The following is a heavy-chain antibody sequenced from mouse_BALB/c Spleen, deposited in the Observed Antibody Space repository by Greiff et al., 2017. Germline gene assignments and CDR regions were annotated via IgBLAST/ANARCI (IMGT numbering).Heavy chain of an antibody. CDR1: GYTFTSYT. CDR2: INPSSGYT. D-gene: IGHD2-3*01. Sequence: VQLQQSAAELARPGASVKMSCKASGYTFTSYTMHWVKQRPGQGLEWIGYINPSSGYTEYNQKFKDKTTLTADKSSSTAYMQLSSLTSEDSAVYYCARSGYDGYYGAMDYWGQGTSVTVSS. CDR3: ARSGYDGYYGAMDY. V-gene: IGHV1-4*02. J-gene: IGHJ4*01.